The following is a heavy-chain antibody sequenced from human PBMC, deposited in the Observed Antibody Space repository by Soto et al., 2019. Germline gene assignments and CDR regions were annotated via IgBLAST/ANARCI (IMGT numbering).Heavy chain of an antibody. CDR2: TYYRSQRYD. CDR3: ARESSGYYYRYFDC. D-gene: IGHD3-22*01. J-gene: IGHJ4*02. V-gene: IGHV6-1*01. Sequence: SQTLSLTCDISGDSVSSNNVAWNWIRQSPWTGLEWLGRTYYRSQRYDDYAESVKSRISIIPDTSKNQFSLRLNSVTPEDTAVYYCARESSGYYYRYFDCWGQGTLVTVSS. CDR1: GDSVSSNNVA.